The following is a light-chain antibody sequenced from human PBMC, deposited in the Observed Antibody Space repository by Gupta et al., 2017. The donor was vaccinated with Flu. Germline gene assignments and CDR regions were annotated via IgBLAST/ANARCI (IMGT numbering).Light chain of an antibody. CDR3: QQYISYPIT. J-gene: IGKJ5*01. CDR1: QSISGW. CDR2: KAS. Sequence: DIQMTQSPSTLSASVGDRVTITCRTSQSISGWLAWYQQKPGKAPKVLIYKASSLETGVPSRFSGSGSGTEFTLTISSLQPDDFATYYCQQYISYPITVGQGTRLEIK. V-gene: IGKV1-5*03.